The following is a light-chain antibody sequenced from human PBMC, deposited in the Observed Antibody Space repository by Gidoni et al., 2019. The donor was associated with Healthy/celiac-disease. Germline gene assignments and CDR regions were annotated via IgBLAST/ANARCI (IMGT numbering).Light chain of an antibody. CDR2: DFS. J-gene: IGLJ3*02. CDR3: SSYTSSSTPWV. V-gene: IGLV2-14*01. CDR1: SSDVGGYNY. Sequence: QSALTQPASVSGSPGQSITISCTGNSSDVGGYNYVSWYQQHPGKALKLMIYDFSKRPSGVSTRFSGSKSGNTASLTISGLQAEDEADYYCSSYTSSSTPWVFGGGTKLTVL.